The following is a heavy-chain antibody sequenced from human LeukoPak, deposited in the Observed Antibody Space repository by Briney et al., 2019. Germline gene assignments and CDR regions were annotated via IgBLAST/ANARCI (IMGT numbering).Heavy chain of an antibody. CDR2: IIPIFDSA. CDR3: ARVGDAFGGGRYYFDY. J-gene: IGHJ4*02. Sequence: SVKVSCKASGGTFSSYTISWVRQAPGQGLEWMGGIIPIFDSAIYAQKFKGIVTITADKSTSTVYMQLSSLKSEDTAVYYCARVGDAFGGGRYYFDYWGQGTLVTVSS. CDR1: GGTFSSYT. V-gene: IGHV1-69*06. D-gene: IGHD3-16*01.